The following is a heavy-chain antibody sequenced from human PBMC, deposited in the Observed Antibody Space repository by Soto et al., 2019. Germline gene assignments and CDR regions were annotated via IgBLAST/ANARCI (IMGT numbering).Heavy chain of an antibody. CDR2: MNSDGRTT. Sequence: PGGSLRLFCAASGFNFGNNWMHWVRQAPGKGLEWVSRMNSDGRTTNYADSVKGRFTVSRDNAKNTLYLQMNSLRAEDTAVYYCAMAEDDYWGAVTPVTVPP. CDR3: AMAEDDY. V-gene: IGHV3-74*01. J-gene: IGHJ4*02. CDR1: GFNFGNNW.